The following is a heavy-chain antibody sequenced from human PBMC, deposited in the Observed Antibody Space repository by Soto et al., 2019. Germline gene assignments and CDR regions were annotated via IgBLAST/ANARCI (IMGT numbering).Heavy chain of an antibody. J-gene: IGHJ4*02. D-gene: IGHD3-16*02. CDR2: IWYDGSNK. CDR3: ARAIFLGELSLLREDIKIIDY. CDR1: GFTFSSYG. Sequence: PGGSLRLSCAASGFTFSSYGMHWVRQAPGKGLEWVAVIWYDGSNKYYADSVKGRFTISRDNSKNTLYLQMNSLRAEDTAVYYCARAIFLGELSLLREDIKIIDYWGQGTLVTVSS. V-gene: IGHV3-33*01.